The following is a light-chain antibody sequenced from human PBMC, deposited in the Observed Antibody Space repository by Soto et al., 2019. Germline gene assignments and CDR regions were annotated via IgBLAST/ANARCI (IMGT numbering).Light chain of an antibody. CDR1: QSVSSY. Sequence: EIVLTQSPATLSLSPGERATLSCPASQSVSSYLAWYQQRPGQAPRLLIYDATNRATGIPARFSGSGSGTDFTLTISSLEPEDFAVYYCQQRSNWPRTFGQGTKVEIK. CDR2: DAT. J-gene: IGKJ1*01. V-gene: IGKV3-11*01. CDR3: QQRSNWPRT.